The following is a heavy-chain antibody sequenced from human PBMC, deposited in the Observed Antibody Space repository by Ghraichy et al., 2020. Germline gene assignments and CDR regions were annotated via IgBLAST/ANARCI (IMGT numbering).Heavy chain of an antibody. J-gene: IGHJ4*02. V-gene: IGHV4-34*01. CDR1: GGSISSYY. CDR3: ATFRWGIGFEY. Sequence: SETLSLTCTVSGGSISSYYWSWIRQPPGKGLEWIGEINHSGATNYNPSLKSRVTISVDTSKNQFSLNLNSVTAADTAVYYCATFRWGIGFEYWGQGTLGTVSS. D-gene: IGHD5-24*01. CDR2: INHSGAT.